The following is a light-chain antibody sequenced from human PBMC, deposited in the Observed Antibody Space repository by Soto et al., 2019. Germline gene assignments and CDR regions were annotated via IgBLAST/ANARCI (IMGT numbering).Light chain of an antibody. CDR3: QQSYSSLGT. CDR2: AAS. V-gene: IGKV1-39*01. J-gene: IGKJ3*01. Sequence: DLQMTQSPSSLSASVGDRVTITCRASQSINSYLNWYQQKPGKAPNLLIYAASSLQSGVPSRFSGSGSGTDFTLTISSLQPEDFATYYCQQSYSSLGTFGPGTKVDIK. CDR1: QSINSY.